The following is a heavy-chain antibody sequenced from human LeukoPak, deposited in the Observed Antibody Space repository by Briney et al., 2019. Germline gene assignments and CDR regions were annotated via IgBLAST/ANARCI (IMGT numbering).Heavy chain of an antibody. D-gene: IGHD4-23*01. J-gene: IGHJ4*02. V-gene: IGHV1-24*01. CDR2: FDPEDGET. CDR3: AREKNGGNSDFDY. Sequence: ASVKVSCKVSGYTLTELSMHWVRQAPGKGLEWMGGFDPEDGETIYAQKFQGRVTITADKSTSTAYMELSSLRSEDTAVYYCAREKNGGNSDFDYWGQGTLVTVSS. CDR1: GYTLTELS.